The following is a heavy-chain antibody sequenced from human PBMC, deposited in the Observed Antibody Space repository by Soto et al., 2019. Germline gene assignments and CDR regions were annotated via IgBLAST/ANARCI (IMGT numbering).Heavy chain of an antibody. CDR1: CGSISSGGYY. CDR2: SYYSGST. V-gene: IGHV4-31*03. CDR3: ARSGYCSGGSRYPGAFDI. D-gene: IGHD2-15*01. J-gene: IGHJ3*02. Sequence: SETLSLTCTVSCGSISSGGYYWSWIRQHPGKGLEWIGYSYYSGSTYYNPSLKSRVTISVDTSKNQFSLKLSSVTAADTAVYYCARSGYCSGGSRYPGAFDIWGQGTMVTVSS.